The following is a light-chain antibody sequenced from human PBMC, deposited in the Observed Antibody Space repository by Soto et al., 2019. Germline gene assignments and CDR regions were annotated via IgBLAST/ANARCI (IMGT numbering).Light chain of an antibody. CDR3: MQALQSPWT. V-gene: IGKV2-28*01. CDR2: LGS. CDR1: PSLLHSNGYNY. Sequence: DLVMTQSPLSLPVTPGEPASISCRSNPSLLHSNGYNYLDWYLQKPGQSPQLLIYLGSNRASGVPDRFSGSGSGTDFTLKISRVEAEDVGVYYCMQALQSPWTFGQGTKLEIK. J-gene: IGKJ2*02.